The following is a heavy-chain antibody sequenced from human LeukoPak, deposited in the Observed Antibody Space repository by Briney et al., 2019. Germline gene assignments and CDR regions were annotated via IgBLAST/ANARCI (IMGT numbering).Heavy chain of an antibody. CDR3: AKAHGGSYHSGID. J-gene: IGHJ4*02. V-gene: IGHV3-23*01. CDR1: GFTFTSYA. Sequence: GGSLRLSCAASGFTFTSYAMNWVRQAPGKGLEWVSGISGSGGSTYYADSVKGRFSISRDNSKNTLYLQLDSLRVEDTAEYYCAKAHGGSYHSGIDWGQGTLVIVSS. CDR2: ISGSGGST. D-gene: IGHD1-26*01.